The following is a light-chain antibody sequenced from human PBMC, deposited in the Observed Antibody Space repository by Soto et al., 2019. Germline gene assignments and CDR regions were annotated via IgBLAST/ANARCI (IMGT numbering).Light chain of an antibody. J-gene: IGKJ2*01. CDR2: DAS. V-gene: IGKV1-5*01. CDR1: QSISSW. CDR3: QQSET. Sequence: DIQMTQSPSTLSAPVGDRVTITCRASQSISSWLAWYQQKPGKAPKLQIYDASSLESGVPSRFSGSGSGTEFTLTISSLQPDDFATYYCQQSETFGQGTKVDIK.